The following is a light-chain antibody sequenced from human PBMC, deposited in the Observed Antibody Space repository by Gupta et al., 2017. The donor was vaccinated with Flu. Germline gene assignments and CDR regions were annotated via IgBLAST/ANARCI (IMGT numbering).Light chain of an antibody. J-gene: IGKJ2*01. CDR1: QDITKN. CDR3: QQVDNLPYT. CDR2: DAS. V-gene: IGKV1-33*01. Sequence: DIQLTQSPSSLSASVGGKVSISCQASQDITKNLNWFQQKSGRPPKLLIYDASKLQSGVPSRFSGSGSGTLFTLTLNNVQPEDVASYFCQQVDNLPYTFGQGTILEIK.